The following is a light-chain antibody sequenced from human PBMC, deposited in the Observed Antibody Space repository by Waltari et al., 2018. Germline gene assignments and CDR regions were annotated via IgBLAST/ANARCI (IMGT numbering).Light chain of an antibody. V-gene: IGLV3-27*01. CDR3: YSATDNDWL. J-gene: IGLJ2*01. Sequence: SYELTQPSSVSVSPGQTVRLTCSGDILTKRYARWVQRKPGQAPIVIIYKDTERPSGIPERFSGSSSGTTVTLTITGAQVEDEADYYCYSATDNDWLFGGGTKLTVL. CDR1: ILTKRY. CDR2: KDT.